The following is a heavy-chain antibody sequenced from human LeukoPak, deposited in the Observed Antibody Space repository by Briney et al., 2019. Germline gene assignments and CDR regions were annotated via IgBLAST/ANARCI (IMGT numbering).Heavy chain of an antibody. J-gene: IGHJ5*02. CDR3: ARAWNYYDSKATFDP. D-gene: IGHD3-22*01. Sequence: GGSLRLSCAASGFTVSSNYMSWVRQAPGKGLEWVSVIYSGGFTYYADSVKGRFTISRDNSKNILYLQMNSLRAEDTAVYYCARAWNYYDSKATFDPWGQGTLVTVSS. CDR2: IYSGGFT. CDR1: GFTVSSNY. V-gene: IGHV3-53*01.